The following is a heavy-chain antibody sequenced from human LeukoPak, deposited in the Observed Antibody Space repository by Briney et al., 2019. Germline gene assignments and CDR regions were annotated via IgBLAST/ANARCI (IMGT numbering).Heavy chain of an antibody. J-gene: IGHJ4*02. CDR1: GYTFTTYD. CDR3: ARGSSDCTSASCYNF. V-gene: IGHV1-8*01. Sequence: GASGKVSCKASGYTFTTYDINWVRQATGQGLEWMGWMNPNSGDTGYAQNFQGRVTMTRDTSISTAYMELASLTSDDTAIYYCARGSSDCTSASCYNFWGQGTLVTVSA. CDR2: MNPNSGDT. D-gene: IGHD2-2*02.